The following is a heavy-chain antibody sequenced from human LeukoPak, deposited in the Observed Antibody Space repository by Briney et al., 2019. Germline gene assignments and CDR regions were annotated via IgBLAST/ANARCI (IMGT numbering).Heavy chain of an antibody. J-gene: IGHJ4*02. V-gene: IGHV3-9*01. CDR1: GFTFDDYA. CDR3: AKDPLYDSSGAYFDY. CDR2: ISWNSGSI. Sequence: GRSLRLSCAASGFTFDDYAMPWVRHAPGKGLEWVSGISWNSGSIGYADSVKGRFTISRDNAKNSLYLQMNSLRAEDTALYYCAKDPLYDSSGAYFDYWGQGTLVTVSS. D-gene: IGHD3-22*01.